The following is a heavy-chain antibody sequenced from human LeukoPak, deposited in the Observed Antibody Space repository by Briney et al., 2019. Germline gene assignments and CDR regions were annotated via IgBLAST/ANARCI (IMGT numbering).Heavy chain of an antibody. CDR3: ARDFGQYYDSSDNWFGP. Sequence: GRPLRLPCTASGLTFNSYPKHRAPDAPGKALEGVADISYDGNNKQHAHPVKGRFTIPKDNSKNTPYVQMTSLRAEDTAVYYCARDFGQYYDSSDNWFGPWGEG. CDR2: ISYDGNNK. J-gene: IGHJ5*02. CDR1: GLTFNSYP. D-gene: IGHD3-10*01. V-gene: IGHV3-30*04.